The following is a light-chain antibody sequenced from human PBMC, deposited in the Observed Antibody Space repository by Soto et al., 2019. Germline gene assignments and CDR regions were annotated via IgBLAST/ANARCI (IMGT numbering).Light chain of an antibody. CDR3: GTWDSSLSAWV. V-gene: IGLV1-51*01. Sequence: QSALTQPASVSGSPGQSITISCTGTSSDFGTYILVSWYQQHPGKAPKLMIYDNNKRPSGIPDRFSGSKSGTSATLGITGLQTGDEADYYCGTWDSSLSAWVFGGGTKLTVL. CDR2: DNN. CDR1: SSDFGTYIL. J-gene: IGLJ3*02.